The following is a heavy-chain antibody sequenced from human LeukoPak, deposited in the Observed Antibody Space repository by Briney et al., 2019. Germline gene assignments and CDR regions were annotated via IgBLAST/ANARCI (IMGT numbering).Heavy chain of an antibody. CDR2: INPSGGST. CDR3: ARGGSSSLFGPDY. J-gene: IGHJ4*02. CDR1: GYTFTTYY. D-gene: IGHD6-6*01. Sequence: ASVKVSCKASGYTFTTYYMHWVRQAPGQGLEWMGIINPSGGSTTYAQKFQGRVTITSDTSTNTVYMELSSLRSEDTAVYYCARGGSSSLFGPDYWGQGTLVTVSS. V-gene: IGHV1-46*01.